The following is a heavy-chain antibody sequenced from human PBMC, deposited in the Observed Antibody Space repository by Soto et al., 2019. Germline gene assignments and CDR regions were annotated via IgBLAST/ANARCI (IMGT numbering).Heavy chain of an antibody. Sequence: SETLSXTCFFYVLSVINYYCILFRHPPGKGLELIGEVNHSGEATYNPSLQSRITISLDTSNNQFSLKMTSVTAADTAMYFCTREERFPRYWLEPWGQGTQVTVSS. D-gene: IGHD3-10*01. V-gene: IGHV4-34*01. CDR3: TREERFPRYWLEP. J-gene: IGHJ5*02. CDR1: VLSVINYY. CDR2: VNHSGEA.